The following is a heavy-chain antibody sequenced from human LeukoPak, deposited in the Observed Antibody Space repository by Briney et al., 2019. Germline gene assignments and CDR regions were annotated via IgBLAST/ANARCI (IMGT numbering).Heavy chain of an antibody. Sequence: PGGSLRLSCAASGFTFSNAWMSWVRQAPGKGLEWVGRIKSKTDGGTTDYAAPVKGRFTISRDDSKNTLYLQMNSLKTEDTAVYYCTTELAYYDILTGYYWFDYWGQGTLVTVSS. V-gene: IGHV3-15*01. CDR2: IKSKTDGGTT. CDR3: TTELAYYDILTGYYWFDY. J-gene: IGHJ4*02. D-gene: IGHD3-9*01. CDR1: GFTFSNAW.